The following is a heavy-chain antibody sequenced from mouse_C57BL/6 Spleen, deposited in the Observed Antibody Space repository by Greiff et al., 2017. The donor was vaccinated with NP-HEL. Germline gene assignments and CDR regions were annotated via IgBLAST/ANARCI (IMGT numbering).Heavy chain of an antibody. CDR2: IYPGSGST. Sequence: VQLQQPGAELVKPGASVKMSCKASGYTFTSYWITWVKQRPGQGLEWIGDIYPGSGSTNYNEKFKSKATLTVDTSSSTAYMQLSSLTSEDSAVYYCARSGYDLEGAMDYRGQGTSVTVSS. CDR3: ARSGYDLEGAMDY. D-gene: IGHD2-2*01. CDR1: GYTFTSYW. V-gene: IGHV1-55*01. J-gene: IGHJ4*01.